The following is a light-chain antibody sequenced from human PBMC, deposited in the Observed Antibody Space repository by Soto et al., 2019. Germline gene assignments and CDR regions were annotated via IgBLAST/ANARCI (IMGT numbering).Light chain of an antibody. CDR1: QSLVHSDGIAY. Sequence: DVVMTQSPLSLPGTLGQPSSVSCSSNQSLVHSDGIAYFSWFQQRPGRSPRRLIYKVSNRDSGVPARFSGSGSGTDFALKISRVEAEDVGVYYCMQGTHWPITFGQGTRLEIK. V-gene: IGKV2-30*02. CDR3: MQGTHWPIT. J-gene: IGKJ5*01. CDR2: KVS.